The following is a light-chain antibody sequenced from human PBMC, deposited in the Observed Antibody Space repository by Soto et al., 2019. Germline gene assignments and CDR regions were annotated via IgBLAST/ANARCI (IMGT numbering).Light chain of an antibody. V-gene: IGLV2-14*01. CDR3: SSYTSSSTRVV. CDR2: GVT. Sequence: QSVLTQPASVSGSPGQSITISCTGTNSDVGGYHYVSWYQHHPGTAPKLIIYGVTNRPSGVSNRFSGSKSGNTASLTISGLQTEDEADYYCSSYTSSSTRVVFGGGTKLTVL. CDR1: NSDVGGYHY. J-gene: IGLJ2*01.